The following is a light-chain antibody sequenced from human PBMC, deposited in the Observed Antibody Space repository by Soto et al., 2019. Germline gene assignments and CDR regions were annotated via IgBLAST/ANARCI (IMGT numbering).Light chain of an antibody. V-gene: IGKV3-20*01. J-gene: IGKJ2*01. CDR3: QQYGSSPYT. CDR1: QGVSSSD. CDR2: STS. Sequence: VLTQSPGTLALSLGERATLSCRASQGVSSSDLAWYQHKPGQAPRRLIYSTSNRAPGIPDRFSGSGSGTDFTLSISRVEPEDFAVYYCQQYGSSPYTFGQGTKLEIK.